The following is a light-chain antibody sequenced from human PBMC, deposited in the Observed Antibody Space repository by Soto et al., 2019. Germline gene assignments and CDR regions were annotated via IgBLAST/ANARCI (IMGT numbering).Light chain of an antibody. CDR1: QSVSSSY. CDR2: GAS. V-gene: IGKV3-20*01. J-gene: IGKJ2*02. Sequence: ENALSQSKGTLSLSSGERASLSCRASQSVSSSYLAWYQQKPGQAPRLLIYGASSRATGIPDRFSGSGSGTVSTLTISLLEAEDVILYCCQDSAIPPCPFGHGT. CDR3: QDSAIPPCP.